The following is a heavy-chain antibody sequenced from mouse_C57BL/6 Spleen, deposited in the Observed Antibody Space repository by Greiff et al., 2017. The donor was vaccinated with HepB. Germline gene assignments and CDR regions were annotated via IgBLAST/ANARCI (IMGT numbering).Heavy chain of an antibody. CDR2: IYPGDGDT. Sequence: VQLQQSGPELVKPGASVKISCKASGYAFSSSWMNWVKQRPGKGLEWIGRIYPGDGDTNYNGKFKGKATLTADKSSSTAYMQLSSLTSEDSAVYFCARMAQGYYFDYWGQGTTLTVSS. D-gene: IGHD3-2*02. V-gene: IGHV1-82*01. CDR1: GYAFSSSW. J-gene: IGHJ2*01. CDR3: ARMAQGYYFDY.